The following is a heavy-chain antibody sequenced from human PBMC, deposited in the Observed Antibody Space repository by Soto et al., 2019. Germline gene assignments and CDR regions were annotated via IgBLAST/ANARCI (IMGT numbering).Heavy chain of an antibody. CDR1: GFTFDDYA. J-gene: IGHJ4*02. D-gene: IGHD3-10*01. CDR2: ISWNSGSI. CDR3: AKDNRGGWFGELFYYFDY. V-gene: IGHV3-9*01. Sequence: EVQLVESGGGLVQPGRSLRLSCAASGFTFDDYAMHWVRQAPGKGLEWVSGISWNSGSIGYADSVKGRFTISRDNAKNSLYLQMNSLRAEDTAVYYCAKDNRGGWFGELFYYFDYWGQGTLVTVSS.